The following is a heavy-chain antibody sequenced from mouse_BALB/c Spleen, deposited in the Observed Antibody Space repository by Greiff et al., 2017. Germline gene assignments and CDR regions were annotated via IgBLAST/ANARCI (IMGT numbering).Heavy chain of an antibody. CDR3: TRSLRYFDY. CDR2: INPSTGYT. Sequence: VQLQQSGAELAKPGASVKMSCKASGYTFTSYWMHWVKQRPGKGLEWIGYINPSTGYTEYNQKFKDKATLTADKSSSTAYMQLSSLTSEDSAVYYCTRSLRYFDYWGQGTTLTVSS. D-gene: IGHD1-1*01. CDR1: GYTFTSYW. J-gene: IGHJ2*01. V-gene: IGHV1-7*01.